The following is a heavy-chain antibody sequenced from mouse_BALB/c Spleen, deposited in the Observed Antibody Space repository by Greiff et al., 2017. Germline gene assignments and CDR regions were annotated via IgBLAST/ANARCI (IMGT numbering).Heavy chain of an antibody. CDR3: ARRPPTYYGFDV. V-gene: IGHV3-2*02. CDR1: GYSITSDYA. J-gene: IGHJ1*01. D-gene: IGHD2-10*01. Sequence: VQLQQSGPGLVKPSQSLSLTCTVTGYSITSDYAWNWIRQFPGNKLEWMGYISYSGSTSYNPSLKSRISITRDTSKNQFFLQLNSVTTEDTATYYCARRPPTYYGFDVWGAGTTVTVSS. CDR2: ISYSGST.